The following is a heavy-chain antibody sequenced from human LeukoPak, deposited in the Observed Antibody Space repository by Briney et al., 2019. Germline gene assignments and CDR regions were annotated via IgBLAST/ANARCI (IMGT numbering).Heavy chain of an antibody. V-gene: IGHV3-43*02. CDR2: ISGDGGNT. Sequence: GGSLRPSCAPFGFTFDDYAMHWVRQAPGKGLEWVSLISGDGGNTYYADSVKGRFTISRDNSKNSLYLQMNSLRTEDTALYYCAKDIRYSSGWYTGNYFDYWGQGTLVTVSS. J-gene: IGHJ4*02. CDR1: GFTFDDYA. D-gene: IGHD6-19*01. CDR3: AKDIRYSSGWYTGNYFDY.